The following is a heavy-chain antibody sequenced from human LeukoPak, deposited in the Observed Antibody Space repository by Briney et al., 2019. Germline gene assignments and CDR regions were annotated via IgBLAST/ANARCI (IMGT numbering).Heavy chain of an antibody. CDR3: ASARGAY. Sequence: PGGSLRLSCAASGFTFSNYWMSWVRQAPGKGLEWVANIKQDGSEKYYADSVKGRFTISRDNAKNSLYLQMNSLRAEDAAVYYCASARGAYWGQGTLVTVSS. V-gene: IGHV3-7*01. CDR1: GFTFSNYW. D-gene: IGHD4/OR15-4a*01. CDR2: IKQDGSEK. J-gene: IGHJ4*02.